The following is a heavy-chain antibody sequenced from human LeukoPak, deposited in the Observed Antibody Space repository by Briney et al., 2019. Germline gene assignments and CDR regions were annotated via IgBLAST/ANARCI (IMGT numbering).Heavy chain of an antibody. V-gene: IGHV1-69*05. CDR2: IIPIFGTA. J-gene: IGHJ4*02. CDR3: ARDLPYYYDSSGFPFDY. D-gene: IGHD3-22*01. CDR1: GGTFSSYA. Sequence: SVKVSCKASGGTFSSYAISWVRQAPGQGLEWMGGIIPIFGTANYAQKFQGRVTITTDESTSTAYMELSSLRSEDTAVYYCARDLPYYYDSSGFPFDYWGQGTLVTVSS.